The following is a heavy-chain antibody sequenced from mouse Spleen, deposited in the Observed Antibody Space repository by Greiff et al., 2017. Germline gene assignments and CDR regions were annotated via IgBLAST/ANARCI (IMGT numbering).Heavy chain of an antibody. Sequence: EVMLVESGGGLVKPGGSLKLSCAASGFTFSDYGMHWVRQAPEKGLEWVAYISSGSSTIYYADTVKGRFTISRDNAKNTLFLQMTSLRSEDTAMYYCARAPGANFDYWGQGTTLTVSS. CDR2: ISSGSSTI. CDR1: GFTFSDYG. J-gene: IGHJ2*01. V-gene: IGHV5-17*01. CDR3: ARAPGANFDY.